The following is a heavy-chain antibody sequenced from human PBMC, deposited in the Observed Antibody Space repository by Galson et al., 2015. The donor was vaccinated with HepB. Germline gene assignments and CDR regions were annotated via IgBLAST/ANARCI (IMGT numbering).Heavy chain of an antibody. J-gene: IGHJ6*02. CDR1: GFTFSSYW. CDR2: INSDGSST. V-gene: IGHV3-74*01. Sequence: SLRLSCAASGFTFSSYWMHWVRQAPGQGLVWVSRINSDGSSTSYADSVKGRFTISRDNAKNTLYLQMNSLRAEDTAVYYCARGGACSSTSCYRTRLCTLWGQGTTVTVSS. CDR3: ARGGACSSTSCYRTRLCTL. D-gene: IGHD2-2*02.